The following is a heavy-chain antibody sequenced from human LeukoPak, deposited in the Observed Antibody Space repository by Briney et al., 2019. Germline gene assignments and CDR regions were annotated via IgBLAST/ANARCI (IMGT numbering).Heavy chain of an antibody. CDR1: GGTFSSYA. CDR3: AQYYYDSSGYFDY. Sequence: SVKVSYKASGGTFSSYAISWVRQAPGQGLEWMGGIIPIFGTANYAQKFQGRVTITADESTSTAYMELSSLRSEDTAVYYCAQYYYDSSGYFDYWGQGTLVTVSS. D-gene: IGHD3-22*01. J-gene: IGHJ4*02. V-gene: IGHV1-69*13. CDR2: IIPIFGTA.